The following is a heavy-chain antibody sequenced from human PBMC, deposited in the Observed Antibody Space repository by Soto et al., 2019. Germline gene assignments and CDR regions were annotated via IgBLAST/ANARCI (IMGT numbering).Heavy chain of an antibody. CDR2: IYYSGST. V-gene: IGHV4-39*01. CDR1: GGSISSSSYY. J-gene: IGHJ4*02. CDR3: ARQRPLRFLEWLLLDY. Sequence: QLQLQESGPGLVKPSETLSLTCTVSGGSISSSSYYWGWIRQPPGKGLEWIGSIYYSGSTYYNPSLKSRVTISVNTSKNRFSLKLSSVTAADTAVYYCARQRPLRFLEWLLLDYWGQGTLVTVSS. D-gene: IGHD3-3*01.